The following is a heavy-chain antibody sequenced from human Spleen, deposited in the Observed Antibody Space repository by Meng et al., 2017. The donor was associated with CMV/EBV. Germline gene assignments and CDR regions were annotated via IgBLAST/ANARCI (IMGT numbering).Heavy chain of an antibody. Sequence: ASVKVSCKASGYTFTGYYIHWVRQAPGHGPEWMGWISAYNGDTMYAPKVQGRVTMTTDTSTSTAYMELRGLRSDDTAVYYCARDAGTIAVSGIGDYWGQGTLVTVSS. CDR1: GYTFTGYY. J-gene: IGHJ4*02. CDR3: ARDAGTIAVSGIGDY. D-gene: IGHD6-19*01. CDR2: ISAYNGDT. V-gene: IGHV1-18*04.